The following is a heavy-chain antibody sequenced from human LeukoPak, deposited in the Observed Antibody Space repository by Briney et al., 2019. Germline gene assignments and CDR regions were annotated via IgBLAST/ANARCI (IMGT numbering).Heavy chain of an antibody. CDR3: ARGPLYYYDSSGYYGAFDI. Sequence: GESLKISCKGSGYSFTSYWIGWVRQMRGKGLEWMGIIYTGDSDTRYSPSFQGQVTISADKSISTAYLQWSSLKASDTAMYYCARGPLYYYDSSGYYGAFDIWGQGTMVTVSS. V-gene: IGHV5-51*01. J-gene: IGHJ3*02. D-gene: IGHD3-22*01. CDR1: GYSFTSYW. CDR2: IYTGDSDT.